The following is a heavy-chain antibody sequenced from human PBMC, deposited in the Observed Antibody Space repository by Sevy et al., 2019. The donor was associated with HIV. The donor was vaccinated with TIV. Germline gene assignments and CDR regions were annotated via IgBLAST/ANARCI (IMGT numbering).Heavy chain of an antibody. D-gene: IGHD1-1*01. V-gene: IGHV3-15*01. J-gene: IGHJ1*01. CDR3: TTDTGVRFQH. Sequence: GGSLRLSCAASGFTFSKAWMSWVRQAPGKGLEWVGRIKSKTDGGTTDYAAPVKGRFTISRDDSKNTLSVQMNSLKTEDTAVYYFTTDTGVRFQHWGQGTLVTVSS. CDR1: GFTFSKAW. CDR2: IKSKTDGGTT.